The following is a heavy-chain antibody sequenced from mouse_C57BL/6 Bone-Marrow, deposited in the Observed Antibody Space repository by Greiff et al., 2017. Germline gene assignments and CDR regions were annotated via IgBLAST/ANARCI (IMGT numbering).Heavy chain of an antibody. CDR3: ARGDDYPFDY. CDR1: GYTFTSYG. V-gene: IGHV1-81*01. Sequence: VQLQESGAELARPGASVKLSCKASGYTFTSYGISWVKQRTGQGLEWIGEIYPRSGNTYYNEKFKGKATLTADKSSSTAYMELRSLTYEDSAVYFCARGDDYPFDYWGQGTTLTVSS. CDR2: IYPRSGNT. D-gene: IGHD2-4*01. J-gene: IGHJ2*01.